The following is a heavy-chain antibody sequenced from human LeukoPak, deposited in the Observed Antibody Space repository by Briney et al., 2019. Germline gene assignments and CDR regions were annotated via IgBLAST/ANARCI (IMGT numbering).Heavy chain of an antibody. CDR2: IYYSGST. V-gene: IGHV4-39*01. J-gene: IGHJ3*02. CDR3: ARQRAFDI. Sequence: PSETLSLTCTVSGGSISSSSYYWGWIRQPPGKGLEWIGSIYYSGSTYYNPSLKSRVTISVDTSKNQFSLKLGSVTAADTAMYYCARQRAFDIWGQGTMVTVSS. CDR1: GGSISSSSYY.